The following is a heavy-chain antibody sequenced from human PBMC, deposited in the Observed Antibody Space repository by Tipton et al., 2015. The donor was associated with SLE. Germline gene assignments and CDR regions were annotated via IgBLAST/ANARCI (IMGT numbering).Heavy chain of an antibody. Sequence: SLRLSCAASGFTFDDYAMHWVRQAPGKGLEWISSISNIFGTIYYADSVKGRFTISRDNAKDSLYLQMNSLRADDTAVYYCARGWASRWERPLDFWGQGTLVTVSS. D-gene: IGHD6-13*01. CDR2: ISNIFGTI. J-gene: IGHJ4*02. V-gene: IGHV3-48*03. CDR1: GFTFDDYA. CDR3: ARGWASRWERPLDF.